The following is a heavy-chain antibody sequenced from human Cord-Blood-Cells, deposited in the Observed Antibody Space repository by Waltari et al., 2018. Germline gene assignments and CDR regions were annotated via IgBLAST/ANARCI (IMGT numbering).Heavy chain of an antibody. V-gene: IGHV5-51*01. D-gene: IGHD6-6*01. Sequence: EVQLVQSGAEVKKPGESLKISCKGSGYSFTSYWIGWVRQMHGKGLEWMGIIYPGDSDTRYSPSFQGQVTISADKSISTAHLQWSSLKASDTAMYYCASRTSSIAARRDAFDIWGQGTMVTVSS. CDR1: GYSFTSYW. J-gene: IGHJ3*02. CDR3: ASRTSSIAARRDAFDI. CDR2: IYPGDSDT.